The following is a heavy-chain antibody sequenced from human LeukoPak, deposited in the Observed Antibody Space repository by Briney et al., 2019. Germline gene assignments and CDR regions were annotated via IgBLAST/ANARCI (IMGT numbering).Heavy chain of an antibody. V-gene: IGHV3-73*01. D-gene: IGHD6-13*01. CDR3: TTPGIAAAGTKDY. Sequence: PGGPLRLSCAASGFTFSGSAMHWVRQASGKGLEWVGRIRSKANSYATAYAASVKGRFTISRDDSKNTAYLQMNSLKTEDTAVYYCTTPGIAAAGTKDYWGQGTLVTVSS. CDR2: IRSKANSYAT. J-gene: IGHJ4*02. CDR1: GFTFSGSA.